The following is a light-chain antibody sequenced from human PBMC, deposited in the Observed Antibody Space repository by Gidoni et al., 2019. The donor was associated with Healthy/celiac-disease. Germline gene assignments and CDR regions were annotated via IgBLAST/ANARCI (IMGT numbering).Light chain of an antibody. Sequence: SSELTPDPAVSVSLGQTVRITCQGDSLRRYYASWYQQKPGQAPVLVIYGKNNRPSGIPDRFSGSSSGNTASLTITGAQAEDEADYYCNSRDSSGNHLVVFGGGTKLTVL. CDR1: SLRRYY. CDR3: NSRDSSGNHLVV. J-gene: IGLJ2*01. V-gene: IGLV3-19*01. CDR2: GKN.